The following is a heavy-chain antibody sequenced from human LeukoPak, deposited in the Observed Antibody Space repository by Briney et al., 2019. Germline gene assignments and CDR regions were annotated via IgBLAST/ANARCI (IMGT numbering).Heavy chain of an antibody. J-gene: IGHJ6*03. CDR2: FDPEDGET. Sequence: ASVKVSCKVSGYTLTELSMHWVRQAPGKGLEWMGGFDPEDGETIYAQKFQGRVTMTEDTFTDTAYMELSSLRSEDTAVYYCATVADFWSGYLKYYYMDVWGKGTTVTVSS. CDR3: ATVADFWSGYLKYYYMDV. V-gene: IGHV1-24*01. CDR1: GYTLTELS. D-gene: IGHD3-3*01.